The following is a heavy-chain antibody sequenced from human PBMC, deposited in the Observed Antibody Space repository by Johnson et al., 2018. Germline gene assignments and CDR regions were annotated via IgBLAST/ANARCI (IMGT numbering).Heavy chain of an antibody. J-gene: IGHJ6*02. Sequence: VQLVESGGGLVKPGGSLRLSCAASGFTFTTYSMNWVRQAPGKGLEWVSSISSSRSYIYYADSVKGRFTISRDNAKNSLYLQMNSLRAEDTAVYYCARHCSTSCYYYYYGMDVWGQGTTVNVS. D-gene: IGHD2-2*01. CDR3: ARHCSTSCYYYYYGMDV. V-gene: IGHV3-21*04. CDR2: ISSSRSYI. CDR1: GFTFTTYS.